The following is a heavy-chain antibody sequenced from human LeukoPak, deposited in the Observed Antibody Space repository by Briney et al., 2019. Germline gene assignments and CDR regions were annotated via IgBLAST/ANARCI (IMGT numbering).Heavy chain of an antibody. V-gene: IGHV3-7*01. Sequence: GGSLRLSCAAPGFTFSSYWMSWVRQAPGKGLEWVANIKQDGSEKYYVDSVKGRFTISRDNAKNSLFLQMNSLRAENTAVYFCARAYSSSWLAYYYYSMDVWGQGTTVTVSS. D-gene: IGHD6-13*01. CDR2: IKQDGSEK. CDR1: GFTFSSYW. CDR3: ARAYSSSWLAYYYYSMDV. J-gene: IGHJ6*02.